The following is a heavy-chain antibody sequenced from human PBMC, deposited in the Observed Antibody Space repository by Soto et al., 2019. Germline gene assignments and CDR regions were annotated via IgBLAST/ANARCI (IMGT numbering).Heavy chain of an antibody. CDR1: GGSISSSSYY. D-gene: IGHD5-12*01. J-gene: IGHJ4*02. CDR2: IYYSGST. CDR3: ARHREMATITNFDY. Sequence: QLQLQESGPGLVKPSETLSLTCTVSGGSISSSSYYWGWIRQPPGTGLEWIGSIYYSGSTYYNPSLKSRVTISVDTSKDQFSLKLSSVTAADTAVYYCARHREMATITNFDYWGQGTLVTVSS. V-gene: IGHV4-39*01.